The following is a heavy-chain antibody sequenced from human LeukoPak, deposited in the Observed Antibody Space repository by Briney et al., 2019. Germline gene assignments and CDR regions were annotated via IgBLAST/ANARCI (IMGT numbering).Heavy chain of an antibody. J-gene: IGHJ4*02. V-gene: IGHV4-59*01. Sequence: GSLRLSCAASGFSFSGYWMNWVRQAPGKGLEWIGYIYYSGSTNYNPSLKSRVTISVDTSKNQFSLKLSSVTAADTAVYYCASYSGWYAGFDYWGQGTLVTVSS. CDR2: IYYSGST. D-gene: IGHD6-19*01. CDR3: ASYSGWYAGFDY. CDR1: GFSFSGYW.